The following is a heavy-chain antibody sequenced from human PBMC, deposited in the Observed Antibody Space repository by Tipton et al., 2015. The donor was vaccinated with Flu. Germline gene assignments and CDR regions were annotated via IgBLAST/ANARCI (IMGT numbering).Heavy chain of an antibody. Sequence: CAASGVTLSSFWMHWVRQAPGKGLEWVADIRQDGSEIHYVDSVKGRFTISRDNAKSSLFLQMNSLRAEDTAVYYCAGGAGWIFDSWGQGTLVTVSS. CDR1: GVTLSSFW. CDR2: IRQDGSEI. CDR3: AGGAGWIFDS. V-gene: IGHV3-7*04. J-gene: IGHJ4*02. D-gene: IGHD1-14*01.